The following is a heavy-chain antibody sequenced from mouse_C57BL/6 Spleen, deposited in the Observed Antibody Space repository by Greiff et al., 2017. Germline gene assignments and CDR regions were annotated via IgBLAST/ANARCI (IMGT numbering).Heavy chain of an antibody. J-gene: IGHJ3*01. D-gene: IGHD2-1*01. CDR2: IHPNSGRT. Sequence: QVQLQQPGAELVKPGASVKLSCKASGYTFTSYWMHWVKQRPGQGLEWIGMIHPNSGRTNYNEKFKSKATLTVDKSSSTAYMQLSSLTSEDSAVYYCAIYYGNYDAYWGQGTLVTVSA. CDR1: GYTFTSYW. V-gene: IGHV1-64*01. CDR3: AIYYGNYDAY.